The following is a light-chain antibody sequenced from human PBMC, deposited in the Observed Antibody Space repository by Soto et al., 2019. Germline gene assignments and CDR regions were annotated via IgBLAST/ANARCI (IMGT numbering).Light chain of an antibody. Sequence: EIMLAQSPCTVSLTPGERATLSCRASQYIGSAVAWYHQRSGQAPRLLIFDASVRVPTTPARFSGSVSGTEFTLTISSLESEDFAVYFCQQYGDRPRTFGQGTKVDIK. CDR2: DAS. CDR1: QYIGSA. CDR3: QQYGDRPRT. V-gene: IGKV3-15*01. J-gene: IGKJ1*01.